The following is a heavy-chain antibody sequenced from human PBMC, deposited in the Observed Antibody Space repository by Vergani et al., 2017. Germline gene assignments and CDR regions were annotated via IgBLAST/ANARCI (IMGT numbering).Heavy chain of an antibody. CDR2: ISSSSSYI. Sequence: VQLEESGGGLVKPGGSLRLSCAASGFTFSSYSMNWVRQAPGKGLEWVSSISSSSSYIYYADSVKGRFTISRDNAKNSLYLQMNSLRAEDTAVYYCARAIIAVAGTGDYWGQGTLVTVSS. CDR1: GFTFSSYS. D-gene: IGHD6-19*01. J-gene: IGHJ4*02. V-gene: IGHV3-21*02. CDR3: ARAIIAVAGTGDY.